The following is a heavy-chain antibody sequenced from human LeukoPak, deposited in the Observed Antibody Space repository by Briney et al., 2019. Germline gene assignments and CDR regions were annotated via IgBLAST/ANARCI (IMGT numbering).Heavy chain of an antibody. D-gene: IGHD3-3*01. CDR1: GFTVSSNY. V-gene: IGHV3-23*01. J-gene: IGHJ4*02. Sequence: PGGSLRLSCAASGFTVSSNYMSWVRQAPGRGLEWVSAISGSGGSTYYADSVKGRFTIFRDNSKNTLYLQMNSLRAEDTAVYYCAKFLRAAGFDYWGQGTLVTVSS. CDR3: AKFLRAAGFDY. CDR2: ISGSGGST.